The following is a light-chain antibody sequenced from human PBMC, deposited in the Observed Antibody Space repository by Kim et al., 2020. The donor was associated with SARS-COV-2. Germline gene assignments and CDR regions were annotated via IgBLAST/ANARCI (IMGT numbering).Light chain of an antibody. J-gene: IGLJ2*01. V-gene: IGLV3-1*01. Sequence: VSPGQTATITCSGEKLVASVSSWYQHSPGQSPLLVIYQHSKRPSGIPDRFSGSTSGNTATLTISGTQALDEADYYCQAWDSKTVIFGGGTQLTVL. CDR2: QHS. CDR1: KLVASV. CDR3: QAWDSKTVI.